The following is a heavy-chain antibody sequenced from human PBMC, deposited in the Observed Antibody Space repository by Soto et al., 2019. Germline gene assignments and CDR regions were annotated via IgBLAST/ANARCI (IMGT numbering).Heavy chain of an antibody. Sequence: QSVGYLRLPYSAAGLSLGSSVMSWVRQAAGKGLQWVSCISCSSDTTYYADFVKGPFTISRDNSKNTLFLEMNSLRDVDTARYYCARATLVVLVIHKFEYWGPGALVTVSS. V-gene: IGHV3-23*01. J-gene: IGHJ4*02. CDR2: ISCSSDTT. CDR3: ARATLVVLVIHKFEY. CDR1: GLSLGSSV. D-gene: IGHD3-22*01.